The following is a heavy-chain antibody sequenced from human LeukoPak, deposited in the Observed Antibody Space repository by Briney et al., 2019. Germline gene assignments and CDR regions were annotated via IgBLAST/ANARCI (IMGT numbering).Heavy chain of an antibody. CDR2: INPSGGST. V-gene: IGHV1-46*01. D-gene: IGHD3-22*01. Sequence: ASVKVSCKASGGTFSSYAISWVRQAPGQGLEWMGIINPSGGSTSYAQKFQGRVTMTRDTSTSTVYMELSSLRSEDTAVYYCARSNYYDSSGTQYYFDYWGQGTLVTVSS. CDR1: GGTFSSYA. CDR3: ARSNYYDSSGTQYYFDY. J-gene: IGHJ4*02.